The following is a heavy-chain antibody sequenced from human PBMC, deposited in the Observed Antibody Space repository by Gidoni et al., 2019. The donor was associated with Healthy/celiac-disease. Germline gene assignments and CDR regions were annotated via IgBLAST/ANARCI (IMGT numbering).Heavy chain of an antibody. CDR1: GGSVSSGSYY. CDR3: ARDSSSSSY. Sequence: QVQLQESGPGLVKPSETLSLTCTVSGGSVSSGSYYWSWIRQPPGKGLEWIGYIYYSGSTNYNPSLKSRVTISVDTSKNQFSLKLSSVTAADTAVYYCARDSSSSSYWGQGTLVTVSS. CDR2: IYYSGST. J-gene: IGHJ4*02. D-gene: IGHD6-6*01. V-gene: IGHV4-61*01.